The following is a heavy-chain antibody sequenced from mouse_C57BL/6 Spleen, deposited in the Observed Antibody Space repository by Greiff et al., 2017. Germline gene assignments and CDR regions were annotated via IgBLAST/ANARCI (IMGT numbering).Heavy chain of an antibody. CDR1: GYTFTSYG. V-gene: IGHV1-81*01. CDR2: IYPRSGNT. CDR3: EMGRGCWYEDD. Sequence: VQLQQSGAELARPGASVKLSCKASGYTFTSYGISWVKQRTGQGLEWIGEIYPRSGNTYYNEKFKGKATLTADKSSSPAYMELRSLTSEDAEVYVCEMGRGCWYEDDWGQGTTLTVSS. D-gene: IGHD2-14*01. J-gene: IGHJ2*01.